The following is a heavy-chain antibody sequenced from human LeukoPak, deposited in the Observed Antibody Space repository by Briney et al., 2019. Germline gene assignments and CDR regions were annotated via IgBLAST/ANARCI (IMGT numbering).Heavy chain of an antibody. CDR1: GYTFTSYG. CDR2: ISAYNGNT. D-gene: IGHD2-2*01. V-gene: IGHV1-18*01. Sequence: ASVKVSCKASGYTFTSYGISWVRQAPGQGLEWMGWISAYNGNTNYAQKLQGRVTMTTDTSTSTAYMELRSLRSEDTAVYYCAKKDYCTSTSCYAPFDYWGQGTLVTVSS. CDR3: AKKDYCTSTSCYAPFDY. J-gene: IGHJ4*02.